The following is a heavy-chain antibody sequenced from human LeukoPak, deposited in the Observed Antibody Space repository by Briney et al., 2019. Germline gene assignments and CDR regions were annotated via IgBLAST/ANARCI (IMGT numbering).Heavy chain of an antibody. D-gene: IGHD4-17*01. CDR3: AREVTTVTCYWFDP. V-gene: IGHV3-74*01. CDR2: INSDGSST. Sequence: PGGSLRLSCAATGVTFSSYWMHLVRQAPGKGLVWVSRINSDGSSTSYADSVKGRFTISRDNAKNTLYLQMNSLRAEDTAVYYCAREVTTVTCYWFDPWGQGTLVTVSS. J-gene: IGHJ5*02. CDR1: GVTFSSYW.